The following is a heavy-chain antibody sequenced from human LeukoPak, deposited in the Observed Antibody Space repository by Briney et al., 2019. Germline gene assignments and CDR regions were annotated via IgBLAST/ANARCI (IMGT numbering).Heavy chain of an antibody. Sequence: GGSLRLSCAASGFTFSSFAMHWVRQAPGKGLEWVAVISYDGNNKFYADSGKGRFTVSRDNSKNTLSLQMNSLRTEDTAIFYCARDRVGYGGAFDVWGQGTVVTVSS. CDR1: GFTFSSFA. D-gene: IGHD5-18*01. CDR3: ARDRVGYGGAFDV. V-gene: IGHV3-30-3*01. CDR2: ISYDGNNK. J-gene: IGHJ3*01.